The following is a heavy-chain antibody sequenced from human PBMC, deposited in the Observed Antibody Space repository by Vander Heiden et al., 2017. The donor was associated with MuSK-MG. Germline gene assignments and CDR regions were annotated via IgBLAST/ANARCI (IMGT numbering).Heavy chain of an antibody. CDR1: GFTFRNYA. CDR3: ARDFGGSGYGYKDY. J-gene: IGHJ4*02. V-gene: IGHV3-23*01. CDR2: VNPSGHGT. D-gene: IGHD5-18*01. Sequence: EVQLLESGGGLVQPGGSLRLPCEAAGFTFRNYALSWVRQSRAKGVEWLSKVNPSGHGTFYEDAVRGRHTMSRDNSKNTLYLQMKSMGGEDTAGYYCARDFGGSGYGYKDYWGQGTLGTVSS.